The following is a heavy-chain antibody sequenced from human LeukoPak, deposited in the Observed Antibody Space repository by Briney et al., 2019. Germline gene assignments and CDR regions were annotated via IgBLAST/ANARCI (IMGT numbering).Heavy chain of an antibody. V-gene: IGHV3-20*04. CDR2: INWNGGST. CDR3: ARDIEAAGLFLDY. D-gene: IGHD6-13*01. J-gene: IGHJ4*02. Sequence: GGSLRLSCAASGFTFNDYGMNWVRQAPGQGLEWVSGINWNGGSTGYADSVKGRFTISRDNAKNSLYLQMNSLRAEDTAVYYCARDIEAAGLFLDYWGQGTLVTVSS. CDR1: GFTFNDYG.